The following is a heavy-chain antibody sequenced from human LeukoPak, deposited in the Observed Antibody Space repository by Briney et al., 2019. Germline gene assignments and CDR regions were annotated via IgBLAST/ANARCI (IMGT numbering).Heavy chain of an antibody. CDR1: GGSISSYY. Sequence: SETLSLTCTVSGGSISSYYWSWIRQPPGKGLEWIGYIYYSGSTNYNPSLKSRVTMSVDTSKNQFSLKLSSVTAADTAVYYCARDGLGGGSFDYWGQGTLVTVSS. D-gene: IGHD1-26*01. CDR3: ARDGLGGGSFDY. CDR2: IYYSGST. J-gene: IGHJ4*02. V-gene: IGHV4-59*01.